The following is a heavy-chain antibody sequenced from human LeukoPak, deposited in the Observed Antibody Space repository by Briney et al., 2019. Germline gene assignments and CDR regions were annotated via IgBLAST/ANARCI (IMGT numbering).Heavy chain of an antibody. V-gene: IGHV4-34*01. Sequence: PSETLSLTCAVYGGSFDTSYWSWIRQSPGRGLEWIGEINPGGQINYNPSLMSRVTVSIDTPKKHFSLILASVTAADTAVYYCARRWNYGIHYYIDVWGTGTTVTVSS. CDR2: INPGGQI. D-gene: IGHD1-7*01. CDR3: ARRWNYGIHYYIDV. J-gene: IGHJ6*03. CDR1: GGSFDTSY.